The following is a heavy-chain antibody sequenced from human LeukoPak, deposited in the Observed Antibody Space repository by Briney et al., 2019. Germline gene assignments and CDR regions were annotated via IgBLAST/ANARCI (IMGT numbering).Heavy chain of an antibody. V-gene: IGHV4-59*01. Sequence: SGTLSLTCTVSGGSISTYYWSWIRQPPGKGLEWIGYVYYSGNTNYNPSLKSRVTISVDTSKNQFSLKLSSVTAADTAVYYCARDYYDSSGYYDYWGQAALVTVSS. CDR2: VYYSGNT. J-gene: IGHJ4*02. D-gene: IGHD3-22*01. CDR3: ARDYYDSSGYYDY. CDR1: GGSISTYY.